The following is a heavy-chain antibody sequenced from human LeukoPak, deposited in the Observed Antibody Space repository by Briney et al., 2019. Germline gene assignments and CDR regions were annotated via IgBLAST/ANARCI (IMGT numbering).Heavy chain of an antibody. D-gene: IGHD3-9*01. J-gene: IGHJ3*02. CDR3: VIYDILTGHYIDAFDI. V-gene: IGHV5-10-1*01. CDR1: GYSFTSYW. CDR2: IDPSDSYT. Sequence: GESLKISCKGSGYSFTSYWISWVRQMPGKGLEWMGRIDPSDSYTNYSPSFQGHVTISADKSISTAYLQWSSLKASDTAMYYCVIYDILTGHYIDAFDIWGQGTMVTVSS.